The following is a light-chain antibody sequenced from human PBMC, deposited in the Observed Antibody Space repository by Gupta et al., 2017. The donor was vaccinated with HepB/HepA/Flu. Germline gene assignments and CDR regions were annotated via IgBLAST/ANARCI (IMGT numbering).Light chain of an antibody. V-gene: IGKV1-39*01. CDR3: QQNFYTPFT. Sequence: DIQMTQSPSYLSASVGDRVTITCRASQSISNYLNWYQQKPGEAPELLIYAASNLKTGVPSRFIGSGSGTDFTLTISSLRPEDFATYYCQQNFYTPFTFGHGTKVEI. J-gene: IGKJ3*01. CDR1: QSISNY. CDR2: AAS.